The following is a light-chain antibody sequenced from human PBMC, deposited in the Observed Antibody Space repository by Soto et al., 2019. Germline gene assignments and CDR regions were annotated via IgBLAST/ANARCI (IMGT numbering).Light chain of an antibody. J-gene: IGLJ3*02. Sequence: QSALTQPASVSGSPGQSITISCTGTSSDIGSNNYVSWFQQRPGKAPTLIIYEVSNRPSGVSNHFSGSKSGNTASLTISGLLPEDEAEYYCSSYTTTTRLFGGGTKLTV. V-gene: IGLV2-14*01. CDR1: SSDIGSNNY. CDR2: EVS. CDR3: SSYTTTTRL.